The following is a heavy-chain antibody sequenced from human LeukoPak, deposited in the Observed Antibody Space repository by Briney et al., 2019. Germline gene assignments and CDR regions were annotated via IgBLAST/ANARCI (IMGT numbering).Heavy chain of an antibody. CDR1: GGTFSSYA. CDR2: FDPEDGET. CDR3: ATRVGYSLDY. Sequence: ASVKVSCKASGGTFSSYAISWVRQAPGKGLEWMGGFDPEDGETIYAQKFQGRVTMTEDTSTDTAYMELSSLRSEDTAVYYCATRVGYSLDYWGQGTLVTVSS. V-gene: IGHV1-24*01. D-gene: IGHD2-21*01. J-gene: IGHJ4*02.